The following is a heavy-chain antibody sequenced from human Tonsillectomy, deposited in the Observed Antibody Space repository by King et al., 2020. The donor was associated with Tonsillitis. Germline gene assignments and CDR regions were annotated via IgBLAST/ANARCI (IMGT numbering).Heavy chain of an antibody. Sequence: QLVQSGAEVKKPGASVKVSCKSGYTFTGHYIHWVRQAPGQGLEWMGWFNPNSGGTNYAQKFQGRGTMTRDTSISTVYMELSRLRSDDTAVYFCARGWADYDSWSNFYSYFDYWGQGTLVTVSS. V-gene: IGHV1-2*02. CDR1: GYTFTGHY. CDR3: ARGWADYDSWSNFYSYFDY. CDR2: FNPNSGGT. J-gene: IGHJ4*02. D-gene: IGHD3-3*01.